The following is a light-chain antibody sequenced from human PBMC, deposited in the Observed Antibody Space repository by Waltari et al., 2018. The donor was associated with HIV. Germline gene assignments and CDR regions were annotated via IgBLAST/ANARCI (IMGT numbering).Light chain of an antibody. CDR3: QSFDGITAV. CDR1: SGRIASNY. J-gene: IGLJ3*02. Sequence: NLMLTQPHSVSESPGKTVTISCTGSSGRIASNYGQWYQQRPGSAPTTVIFEDNQRSSGVPDRFSGSIDSSSNSASLTISRLKTEDEADYYCQSFDGITAVFGGGTKLTVL. CDR2: EDN. V-gene: IGLV6-57*02.